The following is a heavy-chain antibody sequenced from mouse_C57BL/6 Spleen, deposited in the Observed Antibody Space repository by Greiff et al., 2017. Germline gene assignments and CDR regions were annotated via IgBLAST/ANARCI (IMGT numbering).Heavy chain of an antibody. D-gene: IGHD2-4*01. CDR3: ARDYDYDGDAMDY. CDR2: IDPSDSYT. CDR1: GYTFTSYW. Sequence: QVQLQQPGAELVMPGASVKLSCKASGYTFTSYWMHWVKQRPGQGLEWIGEIDPSDSYTNYHQKFNGKSTLTVDKSTSTAYKQLSSLTSEDSAVYYCARDYDYDGDAMDYWGQGTSVTVSS. V-gene: IGHV1-69*01. J-gene: IGHJ4*01.